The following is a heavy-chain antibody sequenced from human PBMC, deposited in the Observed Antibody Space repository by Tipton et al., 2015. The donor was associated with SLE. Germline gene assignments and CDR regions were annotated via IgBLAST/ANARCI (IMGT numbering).Heavy chain of an antibody. J-gene: IGHJ6*02. V-gene: IGHV4-31*03. Sequence: TLSLTCTVSGGSISSGDYLWSWIRQHPGKDLEWIGYIHNSGSTYYNPSHKSRVTISVDTSKNQFSLQLSSVTAADTAVYYCATSLGYCSGGSCYSSYYYYYGMDVWGQGTTVTVSS. CDR2: IHNSGST. D-gene: IGHD2-15*01. CDR1: GGSISSGDYL. CDR3: ATSLGYCSGGSCYSSYYYYYGMDV.